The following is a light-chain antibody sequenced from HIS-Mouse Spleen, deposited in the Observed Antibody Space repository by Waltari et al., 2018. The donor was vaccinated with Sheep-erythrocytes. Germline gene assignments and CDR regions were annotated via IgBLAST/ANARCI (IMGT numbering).Light chain of an antibody. CDR1: SSDVGGYNY. J-gene: IGLJ1*01. Sequence: QSALTQPRSVSGSPGQLVTISCTGTSSDVGGYNYVSWYQQHPGKAPKLMIYDVSKRPSGVPYRFSGSKSGNTASLTISGLQAEDEADYYCCSYAGSYNHVFATGTKVTVL. CDR3: CSYAGSYNHV. CDR2: DVS. V-gene: IGLV2-11*01.